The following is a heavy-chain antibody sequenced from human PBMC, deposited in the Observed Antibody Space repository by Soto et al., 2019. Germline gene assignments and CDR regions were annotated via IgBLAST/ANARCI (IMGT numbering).Heavy chain of an antibody. J-gene: IGHJ5*02. Sequence: KVSCKASGYTFTSYGISWVRQAPGQGLEWMGWISAYNGNTNYAQKLQGRVTMTTDTSTSTAYMELRSLRSDDTAVYYCARVYGDSHRNWFGPWGQGTLVTVSS. CDR2: ISAYNGNT. CDR3: ARVYGDSHRNWFGP. D-gene: IGHD4-17*01. V-gene: IGHV1-18*01. CDR1: GYTFTSYG.